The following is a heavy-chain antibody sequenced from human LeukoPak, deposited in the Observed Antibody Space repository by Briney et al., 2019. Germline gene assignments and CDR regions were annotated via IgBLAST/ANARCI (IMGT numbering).Heavy chain of an antibody. CDR2: MYPNSGNT. CDR1: GYTFTSYD. D-gene: IGHD3-10*01. Sequence: ASVKVSCKASGYTFTSYDINWVRQATGQGLEWMGWMYPNSGNTGYAQKFQGRVTITRNTSISTAYMELSSLRSEDTAVYYCARVKFSVRGGPDWFDPWGQGTLVTVSS. CDR3: ARVKFSVRGGPDWFDP. V-gene: IGHV1-8*03. J-gene: IGHJ5*02.